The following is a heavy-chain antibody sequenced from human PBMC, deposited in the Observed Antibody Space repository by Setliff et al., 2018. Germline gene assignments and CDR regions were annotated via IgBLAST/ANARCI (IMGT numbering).Heavy chain of an antibody. CDR1: GSPISSDYC. V-gene: IGHV4-38-2*01. CDR3: ARVRYRRRQSYPFHFDY. J-gene: IGHJ4*02. CDR2: FSHSGST. Sequence: PSETLSLTCVVSGSPISSDYCWGWIRQPPGKGLEWIGTFSHSGSTYYNPSLKSRVIISADTSKGHFSLKLSSVTAAETAVYYCARVRYRRRQSYPFHFDYWGPGTLVTVSS. D-gene: IGHD3-10*01.